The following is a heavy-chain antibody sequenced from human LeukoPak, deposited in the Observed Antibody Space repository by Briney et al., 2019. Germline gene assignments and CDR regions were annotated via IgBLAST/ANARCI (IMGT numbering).Heavy chain of an antibody. CDR3: ARAPEDSSGPGI. CDR1: GFTFKKYW. J-gene: IGHJ4*02. Sequence: GESLRLSCAASGFTFKKYWMNWVRQVPGKGLECLANIKEDGSETYYADSVKGRFTISRDNPKNLLFLQINSLRVEDTAVYYCARAPEDSSGPGIWGQGTLVTVSS. D-gene: IGHD3-22*01. V-gene: IGHV3-7*01. CDR2: IKEDGSET.